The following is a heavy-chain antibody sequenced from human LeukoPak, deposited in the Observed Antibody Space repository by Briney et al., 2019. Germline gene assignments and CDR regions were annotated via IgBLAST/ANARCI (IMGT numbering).Heavy chain of an antibody. CDR2: IYYSRST. Sequence: PSETLFLTCTVSGGSISSGGYYWSWIRQHPGKGLEWIGYIYYSRSTYYNPSLKSRVTISVDTSKNQFSQKLSSVTAADTAVYYCARAGRGCSGGSCYRWFDPWGQGTLVTVSS. CDR1: GGSISSGGYY. V-gene: IGHV4-31*03. D-gene: IGHD2-15*01. CDR3: ARAGRGCSGGSCYRWFDP. J-gene: IGHJ5*02.